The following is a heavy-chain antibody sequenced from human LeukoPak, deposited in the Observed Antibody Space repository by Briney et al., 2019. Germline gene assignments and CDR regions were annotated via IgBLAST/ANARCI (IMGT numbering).Heavy chain of an antibody. Sequence: ASVKVSCKASGYTFTSYGISWVRQAPGQGLEWMGWISAYNGNTNYAQKLQGRVTMTTDTSTSTAYMELRSLRSDDTAVYYCAREKSHFYYYGSGSYYWYFDYWGQGTLVTVSS. CDR3: AREKSHFYYYGSGSYYWYFDY. J-gene: IGHJ4*02. D-gene: IGHD3-10*01. CDR2: ISAYNGNT. V-gene: IGHV1-18*01. CDR1: GYTFTSYG.